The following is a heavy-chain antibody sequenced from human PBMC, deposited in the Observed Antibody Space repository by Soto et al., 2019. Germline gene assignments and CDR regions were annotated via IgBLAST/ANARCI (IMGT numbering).Heavy chain of an antibody. V-gene: IGHV3-30-3*01. CDR3: ARVTQAVAADY. D-gene: IGHD6-19*01. CDR1: GLTLSNYA. CDR2: ISYVGSNR. J-gene: IGHJ4*02. Sequence: QVQLVESGGGVVQPGRSLRLSCAASGLTLSNYAMHWVRQAPGKGLEWVAVISYVGSNRYYADSVKGRFTISRDNSKNTLYLQMNSLRAEDTAVYYCARVTQAVAADYWGQGTLVTVSS.